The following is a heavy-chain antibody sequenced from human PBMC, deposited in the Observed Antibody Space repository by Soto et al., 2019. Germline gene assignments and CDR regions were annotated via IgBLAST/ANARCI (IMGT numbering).Heavy chain of an antibody. J-gene: IGHJ6*02. D-gene: IGHD1-1*01. CDR3: ARADKRRRDTTGTTNYYYGMDV. V-gene: IGHV3-74*01. CDR2: INTDGSGT. CDR1: GFTFSSDW. Sequence: PGGSLRLSCAASGFTFSSDWMHWVRQAPGKGLVWVSRINTDGSGTTYADSVKGRFTISRDNAKNMVYLQMNSLRAEDTAVYYCARADKRRRDTTGTTNYYYGMDVWGQGTTVTVSS.